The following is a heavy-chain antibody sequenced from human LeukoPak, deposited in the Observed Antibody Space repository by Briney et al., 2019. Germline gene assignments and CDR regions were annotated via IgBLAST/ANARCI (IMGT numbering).Heavy chain of an antibody. CDR2: IRSKAYGGTT. J-gene: IGHJ4*02. CDR3: TRDSPMFRGVITVDY. D-gene: IGHD3-10*01. V-gene: IGHV3-49*03. Sequence: GGSLRLSCTASGFTFGDYAMSWFRQAPGKGLEWVGFIRSKAYGGTTEYAASVKGRFTISRDDSKSIAYLQMNSLKTEDTAVYYCTRDSPMFRGVITVDYWGQGTLVTASS. CDR1: GFTFGDYA.